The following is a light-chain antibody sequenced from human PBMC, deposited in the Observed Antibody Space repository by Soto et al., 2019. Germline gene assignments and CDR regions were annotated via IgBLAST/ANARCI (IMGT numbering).Light chain of an antibody. CDR2: AAS. V-gene: IGKV1-6*01. CDR1: QGIRND. CDR3: LQDHDDSWT. J-gene: IGKJ1*01. Sequence: AIQMTQSPSSLSASVGDRVTITCRASQGIRNDLGWYQQKPGKAPKLLIYAASNLQSGVPSRFRGSRSGTEFTLTVSSLQPEDFATYYCLQDHDDSWTFGQGTKVDI.